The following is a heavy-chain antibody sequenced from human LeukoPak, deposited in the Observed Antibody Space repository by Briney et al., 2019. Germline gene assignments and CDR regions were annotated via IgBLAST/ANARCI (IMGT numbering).Heavy chain of an antibody. CDR2: ISWNSGSI. Sequence: GRSLRLSCAASGFTFDDYDMHWVRQAPGKGLEWVSGISWNSGSIGYADSVKGRYTISRDNAKNSLYLQMNSLRAEDMALYYCAKDINDFWSGYLDYWGQGTLVTVSS. CDR1: GFTFDDYD. CDR3: AKDINDFWSGYLDY. D-gene: IGHD3-3*01. V-gene: IGHV3-9*03. J-gene: IGHJ4*02.